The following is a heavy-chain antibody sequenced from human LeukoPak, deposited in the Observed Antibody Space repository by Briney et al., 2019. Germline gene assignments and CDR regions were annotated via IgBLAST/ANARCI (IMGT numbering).Heavy chain of an antibody. CDR1: GGSFSGYY. D-gene: IGHD3-10*01. Sequence: SETLSLTCAVYGGSFSGYYWSWIRQPPGKGLEWIGEINHSGSTNYNPSLKSRVTISVDRSKNQFSLKLSSVTAADTAVYYCARVRGPGRGYYYYYYMDVWGKGTTVTVSS. J-gene: IGHJ6*03. CDR2: INHSGST. V-gene: IGHV4-34*01. CDR3: ARVRGPGRGYYYYYYMDV.